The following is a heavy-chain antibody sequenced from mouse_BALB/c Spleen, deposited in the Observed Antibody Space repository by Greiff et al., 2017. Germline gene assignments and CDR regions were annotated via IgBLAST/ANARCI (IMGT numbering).Heavy chain of an antibody. V-gene: IGHV1S81*02. J-gene: IGHJ4*01. CDR1: GYTFTSYY. Sequence: QVQLQQSGAELVKPGASVKLSCKASGYTFTSYYMYWVKQRPGQGLEWIGEINPSNGGTNFNEKFKSKATLTVDKSSSTAYMQLSSLTSEDSAVYYCTREWLLRMDYWGLGTSVTVSS. CDR2: INPSNGGT. CDR3: TREWLLRMDY. D-gene: IGHD2-3*01.